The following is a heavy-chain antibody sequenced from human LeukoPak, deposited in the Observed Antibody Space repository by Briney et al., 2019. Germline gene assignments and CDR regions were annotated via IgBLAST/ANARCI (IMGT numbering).Heavy chain of an antibody. J-gene: IGHJ4*02. Sequence: PSETLSLTCTVSGDSMRNYYWSWIRQPPGKGLEGIGYIYYSGSTSYNPSLKSRVTISEDTSKNQFSLKMSSVTAADTAVYYCARSVVLYYFDYWGQGTLVTVSS. V-gene: IGHV4-59*01. CDR1: GDSMRNYY. CDR2: IYYSGST. CDR3: ARSVVLYYFDY. D-gene: IGHD2-2*01.